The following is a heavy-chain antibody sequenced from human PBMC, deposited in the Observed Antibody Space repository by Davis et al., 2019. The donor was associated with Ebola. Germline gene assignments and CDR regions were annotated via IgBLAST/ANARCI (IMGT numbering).Heavy chain of an antibody. Sequence: SETLSLTCTVSGGSISSYYWSWIRQPPGKRLEWVGYIYYSGSTNCNPSLKSRVTLSVDTSKNQFSLKLSSVTAADTAVYYCARHVRGVTTDWFDPWGQGTLVTVSS. V-gene: IGHV4-59*08. J-gene: IGHJ5*02. D-gene: IGHD3-10*02. CDR1: GGSISSYY. CDR3: ARHVRGVTTDWFDP. CDR2: IYYSGST.